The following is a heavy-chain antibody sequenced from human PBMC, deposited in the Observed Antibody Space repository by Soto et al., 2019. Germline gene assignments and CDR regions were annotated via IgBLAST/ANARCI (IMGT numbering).Heavy chain of an antibody. CDR1: GGTFSSYA. J-gene: IGHJ6*02. V-gene: IGHV1-69*05. Sequence: SFVKVSCKASGGTFSSYAISWVRQAPGQGLEWMGGIIPIFGTANYAQKFQERVTITRDMSTSTAYMELSSLRSEDTAVYYCAASIRMYYYYGMDVWGQGTTVTVSS. CDR2: IIPIFGTA. CDR3: AASIRMYYYYGMDV.